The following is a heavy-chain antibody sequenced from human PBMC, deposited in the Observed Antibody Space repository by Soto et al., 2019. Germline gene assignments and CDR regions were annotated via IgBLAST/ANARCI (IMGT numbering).Heavy chain of an antibody. CDR3: ARDYSGHDFFDY. D-gene: IGHD5-12*01. Sequence: QVQLQESGPGLVKPSETLSLTCTVSGGSISSYYWSWIRQPPGKGLEWIGDIYYSGSTNYNPSLKSRVTISVDTSKNQFSLKLSSVTAADTAVYYCARDYSGHDFFDYWGQGTLVTVSS. J-gene: IGHJ4*02. CDR2: IYYSGST. CDR1: GGSISSYY. V-gene: IGHV4-59*01.